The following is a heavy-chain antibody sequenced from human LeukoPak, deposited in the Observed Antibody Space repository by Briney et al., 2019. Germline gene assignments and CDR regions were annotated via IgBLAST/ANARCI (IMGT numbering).Heavy chain of an antibody. Sequence: ASVKVSCKASGYTFTGYYMHWVRQAPGQGLEWMGRIIPILGIANYAQKFQGRVTITADKSTSTAYMELSSLRSEDTAVYYCARDLEAYSSGWYGFDYWGQGTLVTVSS. J-gene: IGHJ4*02. D-gene: IGHD6-19*01. V-gene: IGHV1-69*04. CDR1: GYTFTGYY. CDR2: IIPILGIA. CDR3: ARDLEAYSSGWYGFDY.